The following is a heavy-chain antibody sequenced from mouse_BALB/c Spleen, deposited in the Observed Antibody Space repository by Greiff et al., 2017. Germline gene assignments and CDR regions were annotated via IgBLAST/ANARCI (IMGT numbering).Heavy chain of an antibody. Sequence: QVQLKESGAELAKPGASVKMSCKASGYTFTSYWMHWVKQRPGQGLEWIGYINPSTGYTEYNQKFKDKATLTADKSSSTAYLQLSSLTSEDSAVYYCARVYGNVCFDYWGQGTPLTVSS. D-gene: IGHD2-10*02. CDR3: ARVYGNVCFDY. J-gene: IGHJ2*01. V-gene: IGHV1-7*01. CDR2: INPSTGYT. CDR1: GYTFTSYW.